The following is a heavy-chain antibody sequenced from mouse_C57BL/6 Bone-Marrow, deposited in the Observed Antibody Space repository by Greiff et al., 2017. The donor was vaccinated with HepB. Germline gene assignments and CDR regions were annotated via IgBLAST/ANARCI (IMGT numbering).Heavy chain of an antibody. Sequence: EVKLMESGGGLVKPGGSLKLSCAASGFTFSDYGMHWVRQAPEKGLEWVAYISSGSSTIYYADTVKGRFTISRDNAKNTLFLQMTSLRSEDTAMYYCARGYGDYGSSYWYFDVWGTGTTVTVSS. CDR1: GFTFSDYG. D-gene: IGHD1-1*01. CDR2: ISSGSSTI. J-gene: IGHJ1*03. CDR3: ARGYGDYGSSYWYFDV. V-gene: IGHV5-17*01.